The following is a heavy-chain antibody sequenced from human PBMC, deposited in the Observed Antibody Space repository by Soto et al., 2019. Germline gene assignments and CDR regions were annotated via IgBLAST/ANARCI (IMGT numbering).Heavy chain of an antibody. D-gene: IGHD3-10*01. V-gene: IGHV1-18*01. CDR3: ASMVRGVIFPDY. CDR2: ISAYNGNT. Sequence: EASVKVSCKASGGTFSRYSITWVRQAPGQGLEWMGWISAYNGNTNYAQKLQGRVTMTTDTSTSTAYMELRSLRSDDTAVYYCASMVRGVIFPDYWGQGTLVTVSS. J-gene: IGHJ4*02. CDR1: GGTFSRYS.